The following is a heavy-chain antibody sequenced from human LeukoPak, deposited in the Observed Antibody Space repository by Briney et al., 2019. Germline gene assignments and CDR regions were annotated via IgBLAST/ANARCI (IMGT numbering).Heavy chain of an antibody. Sequence: GGSLRLSCAASGFTFSDYYMRWIRQTPGKGLEWVPYISSSGSTIYYADSVKGRFTISRDNAKNSLYLQMNSLRAEDTAVYYCARESITMVRGVIIGTAYYYYGMDVWGQGTTVTVSS. CDR2: ISSSGSTI. V-gene: IGHV3-11*01. D-gene: IGHD3-10*01. CDR1: GFTFSDYY. CDR3: ARESITMVRGVIIGTAYYYYGMDV. J-gene: IGHJ6*02.